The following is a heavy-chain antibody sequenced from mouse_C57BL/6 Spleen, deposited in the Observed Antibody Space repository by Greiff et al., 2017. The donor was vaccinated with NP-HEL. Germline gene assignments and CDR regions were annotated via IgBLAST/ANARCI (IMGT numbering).Heavy chain of an antibody. CDR2: INPGSGGT. CDR3: ARSDYYGSSYRGYFDV. CDR1: GYAFTNYL. Sequence: VQLQQSGAELVRPGTSVKVSCKASGYAFTNYLIEWVKQRPGQGLEWIGVINPGSGGTNYNEKFKGKATLTADKSSSTAYMQLSSLTSEDSAVYFCARSDYYGSSYRGYFDVWGTGTTVTVSS. J-gene: IGHJ1*03. V-gene: IGHV1-54*01. D-gene: IGHD1-1*01.